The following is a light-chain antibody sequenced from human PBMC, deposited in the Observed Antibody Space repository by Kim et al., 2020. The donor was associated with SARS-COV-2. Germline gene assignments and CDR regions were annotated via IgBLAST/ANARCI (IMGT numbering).Light chain of an antibody. J-gene: IGKJ1*01. Sequence: DVVMTQSPLSLPVTLGQPASISCRSSQSLVYSDGKTYLFWFHQRPGQPPRRLIYEVSKRESGVPDRFTGSGSGTDFTLKISRVEADDVGVYYCMQGSDWPWTFGQGTKVDIK. CDR1: QSLVYSDGKTY. CDR2: EVS. V-gene: IGKV2-30*01. CDR3: MQGSDWPWT.